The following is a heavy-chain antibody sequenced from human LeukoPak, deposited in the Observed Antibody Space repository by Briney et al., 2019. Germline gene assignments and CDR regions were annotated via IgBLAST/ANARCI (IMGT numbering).Heavy chain of an antibody. J-gene: IGHJ4*02. CDR2: IYPVLSDT. V-gene: IGHV5-51*01. Sequence: GASRRISGKGSGSSFSNYWIGGGRQLRGKGMEWMGIIYPVLSDTCYTPSFQGQVTFSADKSISTAYLQLSSLKASDTAMYYCARRVGYILTGYYIDYWGQGTLVTVSS. D-gene: IGHD3-9*01. CDR3: ARRVGYILTGYYIDY. CDR1: GSSFSNYW.